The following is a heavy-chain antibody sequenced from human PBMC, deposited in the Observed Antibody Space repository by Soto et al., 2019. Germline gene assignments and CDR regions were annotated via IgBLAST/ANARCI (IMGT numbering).Heavy chain of an antibody. J-gene: IGHJ6*02. CDR2: ISAYKGNT. CDR1: GYTFTSYG. D-gene: IGHD2-15*01. Sequence: ASVKVSCKASGYTFTSYGISWVRQAPGQGLQWMGWISAYKGNTNYAQKLQGRVTMTTDTSTSTAYMELRSLRSDDTAVYYCARNIVVVVAATTYYYYGMDVWGQGTTVTVSS. V-gene: IGHV1-18*01. CDR3: ARNIVVVVAATTYYYYGMDV.